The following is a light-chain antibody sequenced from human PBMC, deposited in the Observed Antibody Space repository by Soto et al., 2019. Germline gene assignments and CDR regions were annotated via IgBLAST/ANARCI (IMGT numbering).Light chain of an antibody. CDR2: DAS. V-gene: IGKV3-11*01. Sequence: EIVMTQSPATLSVSPGERATLSRRASQSVNIYLAWYQQKPGQAPRLLIFDASNRATGIPARFSGSGSGTDFTLTISSLEPEDFAVYYCHQSNDWWTFGQGTKVDIK. CDR3: HQSNDWWT. CDR1: QSVNIY. J-gene: IGKJ1*01.